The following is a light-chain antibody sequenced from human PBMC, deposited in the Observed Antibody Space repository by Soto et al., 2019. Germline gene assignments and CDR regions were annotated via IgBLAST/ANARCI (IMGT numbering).Light chain of an antibody. CDR2: GAS. CDR1: PISSN. CDR3: QQRSNWPPIT. V-gene: IGKV3-15*01. J-gene: IGKJ5*01. Sequence: VVTQSPDSLSVSPGERVTLSCMAGPISSNIAWHQQRPGQAPRLLIYGASVRATGVPARFSGSGSGTEFTLTINSLQSEDYAVYFCQQRSNWPPITFGQGTLLEI.